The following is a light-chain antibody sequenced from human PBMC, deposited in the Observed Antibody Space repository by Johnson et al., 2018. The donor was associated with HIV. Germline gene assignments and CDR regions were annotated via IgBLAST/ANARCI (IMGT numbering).Light chain of an antibody. Sequence: QSVLTQPPSVSAAPGQKVTISCSGSSSNIGNNYVSWYQQLPGTATKLLIYEKNKRPSGIPDRFSASKSGTSATLGITGLQTGDEADYYCGTWDSSLSAHYVFGTGTKVTVL. J-gene: IGLJ1*01. CDR2: EKN. CDR3: GTWDSSLSAHYV. CDR1: SSNIGNNY. V-gene: IGLV1-51*02.